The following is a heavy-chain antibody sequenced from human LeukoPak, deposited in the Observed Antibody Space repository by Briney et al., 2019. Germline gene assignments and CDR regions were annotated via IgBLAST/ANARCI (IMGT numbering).Heavy chain of an antibody. Sequence: GGSLRLSCVASGFTFSSYSMHWVRQAPGKGLEWVSSISESSSHIYYTDSVEGRFTISRDNIKNSLYLQMNSLRVEDTAVYYCARARPGSYAFDIWGQGTVVTVSS. J-gene: IGHJ3*02. V-gene: IGHV3-21*01. CDR2: ISESSSHI. CDR3: ARARPGSYAFDI. D-gene: IGHD3-10*01. CDR1: GFTFSSYS.